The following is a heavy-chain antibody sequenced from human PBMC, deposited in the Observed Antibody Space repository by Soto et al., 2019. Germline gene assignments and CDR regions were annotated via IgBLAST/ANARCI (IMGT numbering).Heavy chain of an antibody. D-gene: IGHD2-15*01. CDR2: INPSGGST. CDR3: ARESIVVVVPANLFYYYGMDV. CDR1: GYTFTSHY. Sequence: SAKESSKPSGYTFTSHYMHWGRQAPAQGLEWTGIINPSGGSTSYAQKFQGRVTMTRDTSTSTVYMELSSLRSEDTAVYYCARESIVVVVPANLFYYYGMDVWGQGTKVTVSS. J-gene: IGHJ6*02. V-gene: IGHV1-46*01.